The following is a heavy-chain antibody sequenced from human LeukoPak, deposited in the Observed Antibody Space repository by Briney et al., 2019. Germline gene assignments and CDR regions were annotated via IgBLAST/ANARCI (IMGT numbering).Heavy chain of an antibody. CDR2: INTNTGNP. Sequence: ASVKVSCKASGYTFSTYVMSWVRQAPGQGLEWMGWINTNTGNPTYAQGFTGRFVFSLDTSVSTAYLQISSLKAEDTAVYYCARVVAVAGQYYFDYWGQGTLVTVSS. J-gene: IGHJ4*02. CDR3: ARVVAVAGQYYFDY. D-gene: IGHD6-19*01. V-gene: IGHV7-4-1*02. CDR1: GYTFSTYV.